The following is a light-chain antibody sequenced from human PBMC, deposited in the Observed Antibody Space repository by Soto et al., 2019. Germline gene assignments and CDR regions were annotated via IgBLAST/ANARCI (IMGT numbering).Light chain of an antibody. CDR1: QSVGTY. Sequence: EIVLTQSPATLSLSPGERATLSCRASQSVGTYLAWYQQKPGQAPRLLIFGASSRAAGIPDRFSGSGSGTDFTLTISRLEPEDFAVYYCQQYAGSPPWTFGQGTKVDIK. V-gene: IGKV3-20*01. CDR2: GAS. CDR3: QQYAGSPPWT. J-gene: IGKJ1*01.